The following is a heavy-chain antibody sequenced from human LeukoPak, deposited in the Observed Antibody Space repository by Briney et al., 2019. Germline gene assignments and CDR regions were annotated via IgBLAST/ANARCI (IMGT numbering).Heavy chain of an antibody. J-gene: IGHJ3*02. V-gene: IGHV4-34*01. Sequence: SETLSLTCAAYGGSFSGYYWSWIRQPPGKGLEWVGEINHSGSTNYNPSLKSRVTISVDTSKNQFSLKLSSVTAADTAVYYCARLGMTVVTPRAFDIWGQGTMVTVSS. CDR3: ARLGMTVVTPRAFDI. CDR2: INHSGST. D-gene: IGHD4-23*01. CDR1: GGSFSGYY.